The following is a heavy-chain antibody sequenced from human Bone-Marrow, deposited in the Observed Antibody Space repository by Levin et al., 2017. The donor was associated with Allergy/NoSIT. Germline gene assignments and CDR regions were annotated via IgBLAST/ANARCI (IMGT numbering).Heavy chain of an antibody. CDR3: ASGDSGPGGGDF. CDR1: GFTFGSYG. D-gene: IGHD3-10*01. CDR2: ISSGSSYI. V-gene: IGHV3-21*01. J-gene: IGHJ4*02. Sequence: GGFLRLSCAASGFTFGSYGMNWVRQAPGKGLEWVSSISSGSSYINYADSVKGRFTISRDNAKKSLFLQMNSLRAEDTAVYYCASGDSGPGGGDFWGQGTLVTVSS.